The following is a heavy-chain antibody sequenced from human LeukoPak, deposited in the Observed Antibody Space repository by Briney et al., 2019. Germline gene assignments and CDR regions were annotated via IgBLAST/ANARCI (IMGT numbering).Heavy chain of an antibody. CDR2: ISYDGSNK. J-gene: IGHJ4*02. CDR3: AKGEHYGFWSGYYTVDY. D-gene: IGHD3-3*01. V-gene: IGHV3-30*18. Sequence: GGSLRLSCAASGFTFSSYGMHWVRQAPGKGLEWVAVISYDGSNKYYADSVKGRFTISRDNSKNTLYLQMNSLRAEDTAVYYCAKGEHYGFWSGYYTVDYWGQGTLVTVSS. CDR1: GFTFSSYG.